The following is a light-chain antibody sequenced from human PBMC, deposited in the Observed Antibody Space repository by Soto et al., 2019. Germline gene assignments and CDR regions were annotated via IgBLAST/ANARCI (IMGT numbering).Light chain of an antibody. CDR1: QYISSY. J-gene: IGKJ3*01. V-gene: IGKV1-39*01. CDR2: AAS. Sequence: DIQMTQSPSSLSASIGDRVTITCRASQYISSYLNWYQQKPGKAPKLLIYAASSLQSGVPSRFSGSGSGTEFTLAITSLQPEDLATYYCQQSYSAPPITFGPGTKVNLK. CDR3: QQSYSAPPIT.